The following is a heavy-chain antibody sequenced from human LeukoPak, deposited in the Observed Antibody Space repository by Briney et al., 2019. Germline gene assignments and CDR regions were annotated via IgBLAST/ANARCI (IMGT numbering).Heavy chain of an antibody. J-gene: IGHJ4*02. D-gene: IGHD6-13*01. CDR2: INHSGST. Sequence: SETLSLTCAVYGGSFSGYYWSWIRQPPGKGLEWIGEINHSGSTNYNPSLKSRVTISVDTSKNQFSLKLSSVTAADTAVYYCARARSSSWYATPLGYWGQGTLVTVSS. V-gene: IGHV4-34*01. CDR1: GGSFSGYY. CDR3: ARARSSSWYATPLGY.